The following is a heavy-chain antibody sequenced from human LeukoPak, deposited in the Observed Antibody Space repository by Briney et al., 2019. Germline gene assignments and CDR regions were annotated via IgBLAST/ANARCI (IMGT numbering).Heavy chain of an antibody. V-gene: IGHV4-34*01. J-gene: IGHJ4*02. CDR3: ATGYAGANFDY. CDR2: INHSGST. Sequence: SETLSLTCAVYGGSFSGYYWSWIRQPPGKGLEWIGKINHSGSTNYNPSLKSRVTISVDTSKNQFSLKLSSVTAADTAVYYCATGYAGANFDYWGQGTLVTVSS. D-gene: IGHD5-12*01. CDR1: GGSFSGYY.